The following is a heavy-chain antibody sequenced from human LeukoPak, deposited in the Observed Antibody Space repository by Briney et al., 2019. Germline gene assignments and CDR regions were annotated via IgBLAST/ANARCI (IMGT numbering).Heavy chain of an antibody. Sequence: GGSLRLSCAASGFTFNDYSMNWVRQAPGKGLEWASSISGRSTYIYYADSMKGRFTISRDNAKNSLYLQMSSLRAEDTAVYYCAREAYCSGGSCLPLDVWGQGTTVTVSS. CDR3: AREAYCSGGSCLPLDV. CDR1: GFTFNDYS. D-gene: IGHD2-15*01. J-gene: IGHJ6*02. CDR2: ISGRSTYI. V-gene: IGHV3-21*01.